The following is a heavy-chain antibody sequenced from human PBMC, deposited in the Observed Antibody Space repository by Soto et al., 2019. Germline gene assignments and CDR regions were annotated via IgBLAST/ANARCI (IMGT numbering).Heavy chain of an antibody. D-gene: IGHD1-7*01. CDR1: GGSFSGYY. CDR3: ARTVSETGTTFDY. J-gene: IGHJ4*02. V-gene: IGHV4-34*01. CDR2: INHSGST. Sequence: PSETLSLTCAVYGGSFSGYYWSWIRQPPGKGLEWIGEINHSGSTNYNPSLKSRVTISVDTSKNQFSLKLSSVTAADTAVYYCARTVSETGTTFDYWGQGTLVTVSS.